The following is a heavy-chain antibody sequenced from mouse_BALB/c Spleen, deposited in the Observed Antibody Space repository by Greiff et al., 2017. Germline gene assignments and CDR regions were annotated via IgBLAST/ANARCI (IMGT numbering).Heavy chain of an antibody. CDR2: IYPGDGDT. CDR3: ARSGSGGYFDV. V-gene: IGHV1-80*01. J-gene: IGHJ1*01. CDR1: GYAFSSYW. D-gene: IGHD3-1*01. Sequence: QVQLQQSGAELVRPGSSVKISCKASGYAFSSYWMNWVKQRPGQGLEWIGQIYPGDGDTNYNGKFKGKATLTADKSSSTAYMQLSSLTSGDSAVYFCARSGSGGYFDVWGAGTTVTVSS.